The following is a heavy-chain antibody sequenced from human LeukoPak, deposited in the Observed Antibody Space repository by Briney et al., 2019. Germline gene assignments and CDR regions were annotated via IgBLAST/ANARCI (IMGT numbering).Heavy chain of an antibody. D-gene: IGHD3-10*01. V-gene: IGHV5-51*01. CDR3: ARRMVRGVIMGQFDY. CDR2: IYPGDSDT. J-gene: IGHJ4*02. CDR1: GYSFTSYW. Sequence: NPGESLKISCKGSGYSFTSYWIGWVRQMSGKGLEWMGIIYPGDSDTRYSPSFQGQVTISADKSISTAYLQWSSLKASDTAMYYCARRMVRGVIMGQFDYWGQGTLVTASS.